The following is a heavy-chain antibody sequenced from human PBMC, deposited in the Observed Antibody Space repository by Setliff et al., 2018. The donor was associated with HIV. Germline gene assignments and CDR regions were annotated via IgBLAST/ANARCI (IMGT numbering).Heavy chain of an antibody. CDR1: GFTFSTYT. CDR2: ISPSGSII. Sequence: GGSLRLSCAASGFTFSTYTMSWIRQGPGKGLKWVSYISPSGSIIYYADSVRGRFTISRDNAKNSLYLQMNSLRAEDTAVYYCARDLGYAGFDYWGLGTLVTVSS. D-gene: IGHD5-12*01. V-gene: IGHV3-11*01. J-gene: IGHJ4*02. CDR3: ARDLGYAGFDY.